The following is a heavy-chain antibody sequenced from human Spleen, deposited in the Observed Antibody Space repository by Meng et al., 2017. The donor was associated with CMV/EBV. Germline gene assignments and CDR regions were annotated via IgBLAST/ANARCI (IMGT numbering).Heavy chain of an antibody. Sequence: GSLRLSCTVSGGSISSSSYYWGWIRQPPGKGLEWIGSIYYSGSTYYNPSLKSRVTISVDTSKNQFSLKLSSVTAADTAVYYCARHPYSYGLERIDYWGQGTLVTVSS. J-gene: IGHJ4*02. CDR1: GGSISSSSYY. CDR2: IYYSGST. CDR3: ARHPYSYGLERIDY. V-gene: IGHV4-39*01. D-gene: IGHD5-18*01.